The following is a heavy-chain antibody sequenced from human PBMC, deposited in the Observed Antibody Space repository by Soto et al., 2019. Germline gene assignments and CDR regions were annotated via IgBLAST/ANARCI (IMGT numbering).Heavy chain of an antibody. D-gene: IGHD1-1*01. J-gene: IGHJ6*02. CDR3: GKQERMDV. V-gene: IGHV3-23*01. CDR2: ISESGTFT. Sequence: EVHLLESGGGLAQPGGSLRLSRAVSGFTFSTTVMTWVRQAPGKGLEWVSTISESGTFTVYADSVKGRFTMSRDNSKNTLYLQMDSLRAEDTAVYYCGKQERMDVWGQGTTVTVSS. CDR1: GFTFSTTV.